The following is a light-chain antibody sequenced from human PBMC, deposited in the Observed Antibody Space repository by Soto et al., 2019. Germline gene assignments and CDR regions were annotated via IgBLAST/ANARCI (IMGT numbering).Light chain of an antibody. V-gene: IGKV3-20*01. J-gene: IGKJ2*01. Sequence: EIVLTQSPGTLSLSPGERVTLSCRASQSVSSTYVAWYQHKPGQAPRLLIYGASSRATGVPDRFSGSGSGTDFTLTISRLKPEDFAVYYCQQKETFGQGTKLELK. CDR1: QSVSSTY. CDR2: GAS. CDR3: QQKET.